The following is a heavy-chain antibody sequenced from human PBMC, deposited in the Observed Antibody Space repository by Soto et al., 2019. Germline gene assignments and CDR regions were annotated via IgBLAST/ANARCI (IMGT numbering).Heavy chain of an antibody. CDR3: AKVQDIVVVVAANDY. CDR1: GFTFSSYA. V-gene: IGHV3-23*01. Sequence: EVQLLESGGGLVQPGGSLRLSCAASGFTFSSYAMSWVRQAPGKGLEWVSAISGSGGSTYYADSVKGRFTISRDNSKKTLYLQMNSLRAEDTAVYYGAKVQDIVVVVAANDYWGQGTLVTVSS. D-gene: IGHD2-15*01. CDR2: ISGSGGST. J-gene: IGHJ4*02.